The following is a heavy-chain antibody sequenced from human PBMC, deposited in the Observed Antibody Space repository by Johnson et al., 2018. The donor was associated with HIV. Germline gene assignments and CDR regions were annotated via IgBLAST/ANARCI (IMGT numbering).Heavy chain of an antibody. Sequence: VQLVESGGSVVRPGGSLRLSCAASGFTVSSNYMSWVRQAPGKGLDWVSVIYSGGSTYYADSLKDRFTISRDNSKNTLYLQMNSLRAEDTAVYYCAREEGGYYAFDIWGQGTMVTVSS. CDR1: GFTVSSNY. V-gene: IGHV3-66*01. CDR3: AREEGGYYAFDI. CDR2: IYSGGST. J-gene: IGHJ3*02. D-gene: IGHD1-1*01.